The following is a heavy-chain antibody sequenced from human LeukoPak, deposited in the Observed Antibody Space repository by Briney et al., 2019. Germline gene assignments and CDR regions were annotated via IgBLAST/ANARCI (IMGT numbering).Heavy chain of an antibody. CDR1: GGSISPYY. Sequence: SETLPLTCAVSGGSISPYYWSWIRQPPGKGLEWIGYIFYSGNTNYNPSLKSRVTISVDTSKNQFSLKLSSVTAVDTAVYYCARNPLGNCSSASCLRYWYFDLWGRGTLVTVSS. J-gene: IGHJ2*01. CDR3: ARNPLGNCSSASCLRYWYFDL. CDR2: IFYSGNT. V-gene: IGHV4-59*01. D-gene: IGHD2-2*01.